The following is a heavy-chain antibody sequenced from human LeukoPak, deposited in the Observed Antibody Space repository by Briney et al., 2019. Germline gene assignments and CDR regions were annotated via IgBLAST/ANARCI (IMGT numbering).Heavy chain of an antibody. Sequence: PSETLSLTCTVSGDSISSSGYSWSWIRHHPGEGLEWIGSIFYSGITYYNPSLKSRVTISVDTSKNQFSLKLSSVTAADTAVYYCARHSSGWVGDYWGQGTLVTVSS. CDR2: IFYSGIT. CDR3: ARHSSGWVGDY. J-gene: IGHJ4*02. CDR1: GDSISSSGYS. V-gene: IGHV4-39*01. D-gene: IGHD6-19*01.